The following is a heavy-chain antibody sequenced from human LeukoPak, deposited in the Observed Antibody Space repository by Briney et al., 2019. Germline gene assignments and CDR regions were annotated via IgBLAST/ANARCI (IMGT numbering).Heavy chain of an antibody. V-gene: IGHV4-34*01. J-gene: IGHJ4*02. Sequence: SETLSLTFVVYGWSFSGYYWGWIRQPPWKGLEWMGEIDQSGTTNYNPSLKSRVTISIDTSKKQFSLTLTSMTAADTAVYYCARVPHYYFGYGYFDTWGQGTRVTVSS. CDR3: ARVPHYYFGYGYFDT. CDR1: GWSFSGYY. D-gene: IGHD3-10*01. CDR2: IDQSGTT.